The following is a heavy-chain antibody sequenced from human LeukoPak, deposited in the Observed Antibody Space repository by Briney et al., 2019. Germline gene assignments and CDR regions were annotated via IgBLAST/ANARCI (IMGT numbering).Heavy chain of an antibody. V-gene: IGHV1-46*01. Sequence: VASVKVSCKASGYSFTSNYIHWVRQAPGQGLEWMGMIYPRDGSTSYAQKFQGRVTETRDSSTSTVHMELSGLRSEDTAVYYCARDQEAFDYRGQGTLVTVSS. CDR1: GYSFTSNY. J-gene: IGHJ4*02. CDR2: IYPRDGST. CDR3: ARDQEAFDY.